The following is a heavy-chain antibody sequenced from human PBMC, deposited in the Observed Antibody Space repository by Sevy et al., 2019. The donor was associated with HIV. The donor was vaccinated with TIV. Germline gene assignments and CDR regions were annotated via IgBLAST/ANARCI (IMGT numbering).Heavy chain of an antibody. D-gene: IGHD2-21*02. CDR1: GFIFSRYG. J-gene: IGHJ4*02. CDR2: IFNDGSNK. CDR3: ARESGSDWYLDY. V-gene: IGHV3-33*01. Sequence: GGSLRLSCAASGFIFSRYGMHWVRQAPGKGLEWVATIFNDGSNKYFAGSVKGRFTISRDNSKNTLYLEMNSLRAEDTAVYYCARESGSDWYLDYWGQGTLVTVSS.